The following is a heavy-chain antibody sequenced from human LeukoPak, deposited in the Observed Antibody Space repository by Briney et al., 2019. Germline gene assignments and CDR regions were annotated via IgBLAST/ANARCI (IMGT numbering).Heavy chain of an antibody. D-gene: IGHD4-17*01. V-gene: IGHV3-30-3*01. CDR1: GFTFSSYA. CDR2: ISYDGSNK. CDR3: ARGYGDYSAGYYYYYGMDV. Sequence: GRSLRLSCAASGFTFSSYAMHWVRQAPGKGLEWVAVISYDGSNKYYADSVKGRFTISRDNSKNTLCLQMNSLRAEDTAVYYCARGYGDYSAGYYYYYGMDVWGQGTTVTVSS. J-gene: IGHJ6*02.